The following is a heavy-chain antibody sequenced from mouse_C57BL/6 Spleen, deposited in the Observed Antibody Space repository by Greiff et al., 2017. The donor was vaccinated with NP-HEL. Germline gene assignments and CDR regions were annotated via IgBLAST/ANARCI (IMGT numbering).Heavy chain of an antibody. CDR2: ISGGGGNT. Sequence: EVQLVESGGGLVKPGGSLKLSCAASGFTFSSYTMSWVRQTPEKRLEWVATISGGGGNTYYPDSVKGRFTISRDNAKNTLYLQMSSLRSEDTALYYCARQVLLRAWFAYWGQGTLVTVSA. D-gene: IGHD1-1*01. J-gene: IGHJ3*01. CDR1: GFTFSSYT. CDR3: ARQVLLRAWFAY. V-gene: IGHV5-9*01.